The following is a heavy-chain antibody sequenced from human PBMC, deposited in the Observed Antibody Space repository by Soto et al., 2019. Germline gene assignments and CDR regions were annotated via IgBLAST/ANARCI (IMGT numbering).Heavy chain of an antibody. Sequence: SVTLSLTCTVSGGSISSGGYYWSWIRQHPGKGLEWIGYIYYSGSTYYNPSLKSRVTISVDTSKNQFSLKLSSVTAADTAVYYCARRNSGRWFDPWGQGTLVTVSS. CDR2: IYYSGST. J-gene: IGHJ5*02. CDR3: ARRNSGRWFDP. D-gene: IGHD3-10*01. V-gene: IGHV4-31*03. CDR1: GGSISSGGYY.